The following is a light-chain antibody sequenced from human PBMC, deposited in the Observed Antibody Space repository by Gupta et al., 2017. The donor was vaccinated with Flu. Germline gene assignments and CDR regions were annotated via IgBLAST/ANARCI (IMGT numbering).Light chain of an antibody. J-gene: IGKJ5*01. Sequence: DIQMTQSPSFLSASVGDRVTITCQASQGINNYLNWYQQKPGKAPKLLIYDASNLETGVPSRFSGSGSGTHFTFTISSLQPEDIAIYYCLQYYNFPPITFGQGTRLDIK. CDR3: LQYYNFPPIT. CDR1: QGINNY. CDR2: DAS. V-gene: IGKV1-33*01.